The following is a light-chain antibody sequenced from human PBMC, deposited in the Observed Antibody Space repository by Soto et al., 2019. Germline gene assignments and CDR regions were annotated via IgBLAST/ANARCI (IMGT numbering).Light chain of an antibody. CDR1: QSISSW. Sequence: DIQMTQSPSTLSASVGDRVTITCRASQSISSWLAWYQQKPGKAPKLLIHKASSLESGVPSRFSGSGSGTEFTLTISNLQPDDFATYYCQQYNSYPYTFGQGTKLEIK. V-gene: IGKV1-5*03. CDR2: KAS. J-gene: IGKJ2*01. CDR3: QQYNSYPYT.